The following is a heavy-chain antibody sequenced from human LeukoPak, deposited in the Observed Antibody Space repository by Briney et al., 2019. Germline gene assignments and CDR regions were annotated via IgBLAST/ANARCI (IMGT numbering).Heavy chain of an antibody. CDR3: ARSAGYNWFDP. Sequence: ASVKVSXKASGYTFTSYYMHWVRQAPGQGLEGMGIINPSGGSTSYAQKFQGRVTMTRDTSTSTVYMELSSLRSEDTAVYYCARSAGYNWFDPWGQGTLVTVSS. CDR1: GYTFTSYY. V-gene: IGHV1-46*03. J-gene: IGHJ5*02. CDR2: INPSGGST. D-gene: IGHD6-13*01.